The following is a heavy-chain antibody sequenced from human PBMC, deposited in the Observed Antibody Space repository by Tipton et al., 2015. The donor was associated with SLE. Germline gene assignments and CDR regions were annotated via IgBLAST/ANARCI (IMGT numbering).Heavy chain of an antibody. CDR3: AAKLELDY. CDR1: GYTFTSYY. Sequence: QLVQSGAEVKKPGASVKISCKASGYTFTSYYMHWVRQATGQGLEWMGIINPSGGSTSYAQKFQGRVTMTRDTSTSTVYTELSSLRSEDTAVYYCAAKLELDYWGQGTLVTVSS. D-gene: IGHD1-7*01. V-gene: IGHV1-46*01. CDR2: INPSGGST. J-gene: IGHJ4*02.